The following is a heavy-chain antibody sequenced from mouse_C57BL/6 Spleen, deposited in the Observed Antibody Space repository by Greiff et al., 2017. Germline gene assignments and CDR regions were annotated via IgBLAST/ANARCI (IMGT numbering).Heavy chain of an antibody. CDR2: INPSTGGT. CDR3: ARSGLRRPFAY. D-gene: IGHD1-2*01. V-gene: IGHV1-42*01. J-gene: IGHJ3*01. Sequence: VQLQQSGPELVKPGASVKISCKASGYSFTGYYMNWVKQSPEKSLEWIGEINPSTGGTTYNQKFKAKATLTVDKSSSTAYMQLKSLTSEDSAVYYCARSGLRRPFAYWGQGTLVTVSA. CDR1: GYSFTGYY.